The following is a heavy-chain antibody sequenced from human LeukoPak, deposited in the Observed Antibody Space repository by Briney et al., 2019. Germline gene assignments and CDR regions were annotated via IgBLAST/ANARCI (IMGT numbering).Heavy chain of an antibody. V-gene: IGHV4-59*01. CDR3: AGWAARPAPGYYYMDV. CDR2: IYYSGST. Sequence: PSETLSLTCTVSGGSISSYYWSWIRQPPGKGLEWIGYIYYSGSTNYNPSLKSRVTTSVDRSKKQFSLKLNSVTAADTAVYYCAGWAARPAPGYYYMDVWGKGTTVTVSS. J-gene: IGHJ6*03. D-gene: IGHD6-6*01. CDR1: GGSISSYY.